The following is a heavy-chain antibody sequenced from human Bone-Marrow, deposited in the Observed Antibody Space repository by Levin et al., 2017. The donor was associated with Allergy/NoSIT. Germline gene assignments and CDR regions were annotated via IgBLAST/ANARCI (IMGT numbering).Heavy chain of an antibody. V-gene: IGHV3-66*01. CDR3: ARDRTCSGGTCYGS. CDR1: GFTVGNNY. D-gene: IGHD2-15*01. CDR2: IYSGGST. J-gene: IGHJ5*02. Sequence: GESLKISCAASGFTVGNNYMKWVRQAPGKGLEWVSLIYSGGSTYYADSVKGRFTIPRDNSKNTLHLQMNSLRTEDTAGYYCARDRTCSGGTCYGSWGQGTLVTVSS.